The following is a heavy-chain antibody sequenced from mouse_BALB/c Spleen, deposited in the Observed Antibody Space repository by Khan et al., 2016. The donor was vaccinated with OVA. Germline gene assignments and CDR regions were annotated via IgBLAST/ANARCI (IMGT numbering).Heavy chain of an antibody. CDR1: GYTFTTYT. Sequence: QVQLKQSGAELARPGASVQMSCKTSGYTFTTYTMHWVKQRPGQGLEWIGYIIPSSDYTNYNQKFEDKATLTADKSSSTAYMHLSSLTSEDSAVYYCAREGAYYRSDGWFAYWGQGTLVTVSA. CDR3: AREGAYYRSDGWFAY. CDR2: IIPSSDYT. J-gene: IGHJ3*01. D-gene: IGHD2-14*01. V-gene: IGHV1-4*01.